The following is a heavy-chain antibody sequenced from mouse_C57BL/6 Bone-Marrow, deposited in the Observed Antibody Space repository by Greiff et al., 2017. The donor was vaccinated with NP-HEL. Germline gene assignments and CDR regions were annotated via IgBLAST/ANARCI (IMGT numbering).Heavy chain of an antibody. D-gene: IGHD1-2*01. V-gene: IGHV1-26*01. J-gene: IGHJ2*01. CDR3: AREKGTTAGYFDY. Sequence: EVQLQQSGPELVKPGASVKISCKASGYTFTDYYMNWVKQSHGKSLEWIGDINPNNGGTSYNQKFKGKATLTVDKSSSTAYMELRSLTSEDSAVYYCAREKGTTAGYFDYWGQGTTLTVSS. CDR2: INPNNGGT. CDR1: GYTFTDYY.